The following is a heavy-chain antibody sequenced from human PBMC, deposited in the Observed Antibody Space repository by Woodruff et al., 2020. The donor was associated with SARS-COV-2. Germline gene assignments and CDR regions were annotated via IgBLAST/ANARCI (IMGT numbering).Heavy chain of an antibody. J-gene: IGHJ4*02. CDR3: ARPLLRSDWSPFDD. Sequence: VTISVDTSKNQFSLKLSSVTAADTAVYYCARPLLRSDWSPFDDWGQGTLVTVSS. V-gene: IGHV4-59*08. D-gene: IGHD3-10*02.